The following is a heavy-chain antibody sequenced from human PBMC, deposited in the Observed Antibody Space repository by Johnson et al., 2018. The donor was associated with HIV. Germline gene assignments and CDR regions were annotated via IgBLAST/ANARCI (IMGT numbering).Heavy chain of an antibody. D-gene: IGHD7-27*01. CDR3: ARVLTGVYRCGCFGAFEI. Sequence: VQLVESGGGVVRPGGSLRLSCAASGFTFDDYGMSWVRQVPGKGLEWVSGINWNGGSTGYADSVKGRFTISRDNSKNSPYLQMNSLRAEDTALYYCARVLTGVYRCGCFGAFEIWGQGTVVTVSS. CDR1: GFTFDDYG. V-gene: IGHV3-20*04. J-gene: IGHJ3*02. CDR2: INWNGGST.